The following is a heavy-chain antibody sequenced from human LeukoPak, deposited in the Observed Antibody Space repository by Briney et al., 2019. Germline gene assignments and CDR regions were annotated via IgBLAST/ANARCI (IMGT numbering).Heavy chain of an antibody. J-gene: IGHJ4*02. D-gene: IGHD2-15*01. CDR1: GYTFTGCY. Sequence: ASVKVSCKASGYTFTGCYMHWVRQAPGQGLEWMGWINPNSGGTNYAQKFQGRVTMTRDTSISTAYMELSRLRSDDTAVYYCARVGLVVVAATPFDYWGQGTLVTVSS. CDR3: ARVGLVVVAATPFDY. V-gene: IGHV1-2*02. CDR2: INPNSGGT.